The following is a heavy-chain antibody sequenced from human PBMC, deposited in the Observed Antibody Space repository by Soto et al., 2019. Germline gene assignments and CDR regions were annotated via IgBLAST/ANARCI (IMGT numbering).Heavy chain of an antibody. CDR3: ARAYGGYADY. Sequence: GASVKVSCKASGYTFADYDINWVRQATEQGLEWMGWMNPNSGNTGYAQKFQGRVTMTRDFFISTAYMELSSLTSEDTAVYYCARAYGGYADYWGQGALVTVSS. J-gene: IGHJ4*02. CDR2: MNPNSGNT. D-gene: IGHD5-12*01. CDR1: GYTFADYD. V-gene: IGHV1-8*01.